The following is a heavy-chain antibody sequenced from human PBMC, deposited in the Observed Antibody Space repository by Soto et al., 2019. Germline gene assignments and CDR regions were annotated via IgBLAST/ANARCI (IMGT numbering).Heavy chain of an antibody. D-gene: IGHD3-10*01. Sequence: PSETLSLTCTVSGGSISSDYWSWIRQPPGKQLEWVGSIYYTGSTNYNPSLTGRVTISIDTSKNQFSLKLNSVTAEDTAVYYCARKSRFRKFDYWGQGTLVTVSS. CDR2: IYYTGST. CDR1: GGSISSDY. V-gene: IGHV4-59*01. CDR3: ARKSRFRKFDY. J-gene: IGHJ4*02.